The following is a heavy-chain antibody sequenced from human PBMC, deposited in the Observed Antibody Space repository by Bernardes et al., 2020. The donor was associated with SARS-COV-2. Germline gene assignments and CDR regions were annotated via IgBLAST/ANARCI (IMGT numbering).Heavy chain of an antibody. CDR3: AKDRIDLTGYYTSLDC. CDR2: ISDSGDTT. V-gene: IGHV3-23*01. J-gene: IGHJ4*02. CDR1: GFIFSKYA. D-gene: IGHD3-9*01. Sequence: GGSLRLSCAASGFIFSKYAMYWVRQAPGKGLEWVSAISDSGDTTYYADSVKGRLTISRDNSKNTLHLQMTSLTAEDTALYYCAKDRIDLTGYYTSLDCWGQGTLVTVSS.